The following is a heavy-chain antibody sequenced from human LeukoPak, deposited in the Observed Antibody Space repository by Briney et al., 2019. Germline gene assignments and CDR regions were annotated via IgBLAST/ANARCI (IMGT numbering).Heavy chain of an antibody. D-gene: IGHD4/OR15-4a*01. CDR2: IYSGGST. CDR3: ARRAGAYSHPYDY. Sequence: GGSLRLSCTASGFTVSSNSMSWVRQAPGKGLEWVSFIYSGGSTHNSDSVKGRFTISRDNSKNTLYLQMNSLRAEDTAVYYCARRAGAYSHPYDYWGQGTLVTVSS. V-gene: IGHV3-53*01. J-gene: IGHJ4*02. CDR1: GFTVSSNS.